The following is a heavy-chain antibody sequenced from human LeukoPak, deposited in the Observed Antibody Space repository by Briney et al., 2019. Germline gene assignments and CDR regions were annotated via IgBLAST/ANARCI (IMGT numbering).Heavy chain of an antibody. CDR1: GGSFSGYY. CDR3: ARAPAQIHDYGGNSVGGAPRYFDY. Sequence: PSETLSLTCAVYGGSFSGYYWSWIRQPPGKGLEWIGEINHSGSTNYNTSLKSRVTISVDTSKNQFSLKLSSVTAADTAVYYCARAPAQIHDYGGNSVGGAPRYFDYWGQGTLVTVSS. J-gene: IGHJ4*02. D-gene: IGHD4-23*01. CDR2: INHSGST. V-gene: IGHV4-34*01.